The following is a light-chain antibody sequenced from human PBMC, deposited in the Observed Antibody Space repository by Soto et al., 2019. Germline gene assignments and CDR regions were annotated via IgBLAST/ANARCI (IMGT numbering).Light chain of an antibody. J-gene: IGLJ2*01. CDR2: EVT. CDR1: SSDVGAHDF. CDR3: NSYTLSKTVI. V-gene: IGLV2-14*01. Sequence: QSVLTQPASMSGSPGQSITISCSGTSSDVGAHDFVSWYQHHPDKAPKVIIFEVTKRPSGVSDRFSGSKTGNTASLTISGLQAEDEADYYCNSYTLSKTVIFGGGTKLTVL.